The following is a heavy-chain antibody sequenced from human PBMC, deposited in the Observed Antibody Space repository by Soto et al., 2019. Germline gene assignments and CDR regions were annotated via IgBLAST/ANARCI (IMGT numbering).Heavy chain of an antibody. CDR1: GFTFSSYS. J-gene: IGHJ6*02. CDR2: ISSSSSTI. Sequence: PGGSLRLSCAASGFTFSSYSMNWVRQAPGKGLEWVSYISSSSSTIYYADSVKGRFTISRDNAKNSLYLQMNSLRDEDTAVYYCARNYDFWSGYYGMDLWGQGTTVTVSS. CDR3: ARNYDFWSGYYGMDL. D-gene: IGHD3-3*01. V-gene: IGHV3-48*02.